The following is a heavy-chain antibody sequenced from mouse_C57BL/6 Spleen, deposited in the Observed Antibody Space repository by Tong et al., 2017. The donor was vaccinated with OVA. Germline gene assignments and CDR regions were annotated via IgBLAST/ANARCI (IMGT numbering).Heavy chain of an antibody. V-gene: IGHV1-7*01. CDR2: INPSTGYT. CDR1: GYTFTSYW. Sequence: VQLQESGAELAKPGASVKMSCKASGYTFTSYWMHWVKQRPGQGLEWIGYINPSTGYTEYNQKFKDKATLTADKSASPAYMQLSSLTSEDSAVYYCARSGQLGLLDYWGQGTTLTVSS. J-gene: IGHJ2*01. CDR3: ARSGQLGLLDY. D-gene: IGHD3-1*01.